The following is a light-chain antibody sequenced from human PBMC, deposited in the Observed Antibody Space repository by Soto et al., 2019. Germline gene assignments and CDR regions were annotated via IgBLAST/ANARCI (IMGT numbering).Light chain of an antibody. CDR1: SSDVGSYNL. V-gene: IGLV2-23*01. CDR2: EGS. CDR3: CSYAGSSTSVV. J-gene: IGLJ2*01. Sequence: QSVLTQPASVSGSPGQWITISCTGTSSDVGSYNLVSWYQQHPGKAPKLMIYEGSKRPSGVSNRFSGSKSGNTSSLTISGLQAEDEADYYCCSYAGSSTSVVFGGGTKLTVL.